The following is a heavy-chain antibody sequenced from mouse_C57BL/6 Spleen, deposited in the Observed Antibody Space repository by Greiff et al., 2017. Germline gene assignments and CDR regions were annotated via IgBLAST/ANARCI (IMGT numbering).Heavy chain of an antibody. Sequence: QLKQSGPELVKPGASVKMSCKASGYTFTDYNMHWVKQSHGKSLEWIGYINPNNGGTSYNQKFKGKATLTVNKSSSTAYMELRSLTSEDSAVYYCARRHYYGSSYEAMDYWGQGTSVTVSS. J-gene: IGHJ4*01. CDR1: GYTFTDYN. CDR2: INPNNGGT. V-gene: IGHV1-22*01. D-gene: IGHD1-1*01. CDR3: ARRHYYGSSYEAMDY.